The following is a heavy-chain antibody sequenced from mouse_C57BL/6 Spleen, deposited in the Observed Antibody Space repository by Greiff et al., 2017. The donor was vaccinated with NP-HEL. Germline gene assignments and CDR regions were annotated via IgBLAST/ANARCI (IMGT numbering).Heavy chain of an antibody. Sequence: VQLQQPGAELVRPGSSVKLSCKASGYTFTSYWMHWVKQRPIQGLEWIGNIDPSDSETHYNQKFKDKATLTVDKSSSTAYMQLSSLTSEDSAVYYCARGRVYYGNYYAMDYWGQGTSVTVSS. CDR3: ARGRVYYGNYYAMDY. D-gene: IGHD2-1*01. J-gene: IGHJ4*01. CDR2: IDPSDSET. V-gene: IGHV1-52*01. CDR1: GYTFTSYW.